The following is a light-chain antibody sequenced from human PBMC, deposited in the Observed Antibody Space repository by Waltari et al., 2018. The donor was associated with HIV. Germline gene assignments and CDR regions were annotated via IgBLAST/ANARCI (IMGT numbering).Light chain of an antibody. CDR2: SYK. CDR1: SSNIGSNT. V-gene: IGLV1-44*01. CDR3: ASCDDSLNGYV. Sequence: QSVLTQPPSASGTPGQRVTIYCSGSSSNIGSNTENWYKQLPGTAPKLLIYSYKQRPSGVPDRFSCSKSGTSASLVTSALQSEDEAHYYCASCDDSLNGYVSGTGTKVTVL. J-gene: IGLJ1*01.